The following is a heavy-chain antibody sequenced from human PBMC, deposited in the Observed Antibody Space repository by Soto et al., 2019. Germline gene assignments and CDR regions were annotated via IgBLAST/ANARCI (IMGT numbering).Heavy chain of an antibody. V-gene: IGHV1-46*01. CDR1: GFSFTNNY. Sequence: AXVKVSCKAAGFSFTNNYIHWVRQSPGQGLEWMGVINPSDGSTTYAPKFQGRVTVTRDTSTSTFCMELNSLRFDDTAVYYCATRSGYWGQ. J-gene: IGHJ4*01. CDR2: INPSDGST. CDR3: ATRSGY.